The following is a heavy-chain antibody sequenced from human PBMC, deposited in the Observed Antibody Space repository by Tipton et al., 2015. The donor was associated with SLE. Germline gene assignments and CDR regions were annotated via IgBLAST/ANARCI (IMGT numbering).Heavy chain of an antibody. CDR2: FYFSGSS. V-gene: IGHV4-59*01. D-gene: IGHD3-10*01. CDR1: GVSISTYY. J-gene: IGHJ3*01. Sequence: TLSLTCSVSGVSISTYYWSWIRQPPGKGLEWIGFFYFSGSSQYNPSLKSRVAISADTSNNQFSLELRSVTAADTAVYYCARHLGVIVAFAVWGQGTVLTVSS. CDR3: ARHLGVIVAFAV.